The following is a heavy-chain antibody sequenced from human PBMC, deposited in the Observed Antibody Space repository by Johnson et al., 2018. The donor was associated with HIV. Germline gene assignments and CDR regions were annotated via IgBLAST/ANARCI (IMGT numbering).Heavy chain of an antibody. CDR2: ISYDGSNK. CDR1: GFTFSSYA. Sequence: QVQLVESGGGVVQPGRSLRLSCAASGFTFSSYAMHWVRQAPGKGLEWVAVISYDGSNKYYADSVKGRFPISRDNSKNTLYLQMNSLRAEDTAVYYCAKVAVATAAGGVGLNIWGPGTMVTVSS. D-gene: IGHD6-13*01. V-gene: IGHV3-30-3*01. J-gene: IGHJ3*02. CDR3: AKVAVATAAGGVGLNI.